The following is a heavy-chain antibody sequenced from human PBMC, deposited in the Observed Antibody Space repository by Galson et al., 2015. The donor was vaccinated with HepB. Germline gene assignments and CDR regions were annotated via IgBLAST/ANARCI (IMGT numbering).Heavy chain of an antibody. J-gene: IGHJ4*02. CDR2: MNPNSGNT. V-gene: IGHV1-8*02. CDR3: ARRPNDYSGNYFDY. D-gene: IGHD4-23*01. Sequence: SVKVSCKASGYTFTSYYMHWVRQATGQGLEWMGWMNPNSGNTGYAQKFQGRVTMTRNISISTAYMELSSLRSEDTAVYYCARRPNDYSGNYFDYWGQGTLVTVSS. CDR1: GYTFTSYY.